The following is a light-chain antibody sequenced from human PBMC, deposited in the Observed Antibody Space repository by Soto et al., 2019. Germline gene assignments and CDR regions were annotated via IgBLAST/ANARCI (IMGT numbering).Light chain of an antibody. J-gene: IGLJ1*01. CDR1: SSDVGGYNY. CDR2: EVS. Sequence: QSALTQPASVSGSAGQSITISCTGTSSDVGGYNYVSWYQQHPGRAPKLVIYEVSNRPSGVSNRFSGSKSANTASLTISGLQADDEADYYCSSYTSSSTPYVFGTGTKVTVL. V-gene: IGLV2-14*01. CDR3: SSYTSSSTPYV.